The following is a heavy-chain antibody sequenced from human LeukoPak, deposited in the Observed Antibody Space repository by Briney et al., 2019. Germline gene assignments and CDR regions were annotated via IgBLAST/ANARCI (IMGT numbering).Heavy chain of an antibody. CDR3: ARRGLAVAGYFDY. J-gene: IGHJ4*02. CDR1: GYSISSGFY. D-gene: IGHD6-19*01. CDR2: IYHSGST. V-gene: IGHV4-38-2*02. Sequence: SETLSLTCTVSGYSISSGFYWGWIRQPPGKGLECIGSIYHSGSTNYNPSLKSRVTISVDTSKNQFSLKLSSVTAADTAVYCCARRGLAVAGYFDYWGQGTLVTVSS.